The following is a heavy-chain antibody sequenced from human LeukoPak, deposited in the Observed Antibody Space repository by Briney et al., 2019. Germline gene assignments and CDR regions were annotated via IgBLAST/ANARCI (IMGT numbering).Heavy chain of an antibody. V-gene: IGHV3-23*01. Sequence: GGSLRLSCAASGFTFSDYYMSWIRQAPGKGLEWVSAISGSGGRTYYADSVKGRFTISRDNSKNTLYLQMNSLRAEDTAVYYCAKWGCSGGSCYPFDYWGQGTLVTVSS. CDR1: GFTFSDYY. CDR2: ISGSGGRT. CDR3: AKWGCSGGSCYPFDY. J-gene: IGHJ4*02. D-gene: IGHD2-15*01.